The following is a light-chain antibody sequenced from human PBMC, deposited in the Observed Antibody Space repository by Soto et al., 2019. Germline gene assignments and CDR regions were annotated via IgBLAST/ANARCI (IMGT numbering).Light chain of an antibody. J-gene: IGLJ1*01. V-gene: IGLV2-11*01. CDR3: CSYAGSYIYV. CDR2: DVS. Sequence: HSVLTQPRSVSGSPGQSVTISCTGTSSDVGGYNYVSWYQQHPGKVPKLMLYDVSKRPSGVPDRFSGSKSGNAASLTISGLRAEDEADYYCCSYAGSYIYVFGSGTKLTVL. CDR1: SSDVGGYNY.